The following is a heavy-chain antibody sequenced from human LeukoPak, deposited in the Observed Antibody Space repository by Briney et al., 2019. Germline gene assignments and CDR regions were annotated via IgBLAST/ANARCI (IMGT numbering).Heavy chain of an antibody. Sequence: ASVKVSCKTSGYIFTVFYLHWVRQAPGQGLEWMGWISPINGAPSYARRFQGRVNMARDTSTSTSYMELSSLGSDDTAVYYCARSLSVARGLITTMLGYWGQGTLVTVSS. J-gene: IGHJ4*02. D-gene: IGHD3-10*01. V-gene: IGHV1-2*02. CDR1: GYIFTVFY. CDR3: ARSLSVARGLITTMLGY. CDR2: ISPINGAP.